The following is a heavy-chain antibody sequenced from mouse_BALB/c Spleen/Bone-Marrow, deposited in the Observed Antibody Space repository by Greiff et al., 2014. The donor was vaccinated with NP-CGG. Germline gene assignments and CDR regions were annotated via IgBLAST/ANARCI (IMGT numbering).Heavy chain of an antibody. V-gene: IGHV4-1*02. Sequence: EVQGVESGGGLVQPGGSLKLSCAASGFDFSRYWMSWVRQAPGKGLEWIGEINPDSRTINYSPSLKDKFIISRDNAKNTLYLRLNKVRSEDTALYYCARPDYYGYLNYWGQDTTLTVSS. CDR2: INPDSRTI. D-gene: IGHD1-1*01. CDR1: GFDFSRYW. J-gene: IGHJ2*01. CDR3: ARPDYYGYLNY.